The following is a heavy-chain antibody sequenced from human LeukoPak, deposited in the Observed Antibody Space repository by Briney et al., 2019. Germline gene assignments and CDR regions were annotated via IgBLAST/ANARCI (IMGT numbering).Heavy chain of an antibody. Sequence: SVKVSCKASGGTFSSYAISRVRQAPGQGLEWMGGIIPIFGTANYAQKFQGRVTITADESTSTAYMELSSLRSEDTAVYYCARVGDREMATIFSSPVGALDYWGQGTLVTVSS. CDR3: ARVGDREMATIFSSPVGALDY. J-gene: IGHJ4*02. V-gene: IGHV1-69*13. CDR1: GGTFSSYA. CDR2: IIPIFGTA. D-gene: IGHD5-24*01.